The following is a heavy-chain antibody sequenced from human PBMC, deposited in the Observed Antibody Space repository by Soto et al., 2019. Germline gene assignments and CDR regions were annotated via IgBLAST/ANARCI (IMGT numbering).Heavy chain of an antibody. CDR1: GYTFTSYA. V-gene: IGHV1-3*01. CDR3: ASTDPYSSSWYDDAFDI. Sequence: VASVKVSCKASGYTFTSYAMHWVRQAPGQRLEWMGWINAGNGNTKYSQKFQGRVTITRDTSASTAYMELSSLRSEDTAVYYCASTDPYSSSWYDDAFDIWGQGTMVTVSS. D-gene: IGHD6-13*01. J-gene: IGHJ3*02. CDR2: INAGNGNT.